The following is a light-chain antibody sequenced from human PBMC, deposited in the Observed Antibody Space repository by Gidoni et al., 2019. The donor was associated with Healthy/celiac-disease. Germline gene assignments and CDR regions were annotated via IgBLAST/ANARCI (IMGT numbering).Light chain of an antibody. CDR2: LGS. CDR1: PSLLHSNGYDY. J-gene: IGKJ4*01. CDR3: MQALQTLLT. V-gene: IGKV2-28*01. Sequence: IVMTQSPLSLPVTPGEPASISCRSSPSLLHSNGYDYLDWYLQKPGQSPQLLIYLGSNRASGVPDRFSGSGSGTDFTLKISRVEAEDVGVYYCMQALQTLLTFGGGTKVEIK.